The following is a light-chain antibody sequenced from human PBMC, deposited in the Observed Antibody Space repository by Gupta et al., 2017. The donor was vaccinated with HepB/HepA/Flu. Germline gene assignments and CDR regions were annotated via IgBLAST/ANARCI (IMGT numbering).Light chain of an antibody. Sequence: DIVMTQTPRSLSVTPGQPASISCKSSQSLLHSDGKTYLYWYLQKPGQPPQLLIYEVSNRGSGVPHRFSGSGSCTDFTLKIIRGEAEDVVVYYCRQRIPHPLTFGGGTKVEIK. V-gene: IGKV2D-29*01. CDR2: EVS. CDR1: QSLLHSDGKTY. J-gene: IGKJ4*01. CDR3: RQRIPHPLT.